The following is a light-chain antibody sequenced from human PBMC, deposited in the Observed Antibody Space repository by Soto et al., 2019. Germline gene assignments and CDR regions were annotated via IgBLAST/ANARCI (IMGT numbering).Light chain of an antibody. CDR3: QPYGASPWT. Sequence: EIVLTRSPGTLSLSPGERATLSCRASQSVAGSNLAWYQQKPVQAPRLLIYGASSRATGIPDRFSGSGSGTDFTLTISRLEPEDFAVYYCQPYGASPWTFGQGTKVDIK. J-gene: IGKJ1*01. CDR2: GAS. V-gene: IGKV3-20*01. CDR1: QSVAGSN.